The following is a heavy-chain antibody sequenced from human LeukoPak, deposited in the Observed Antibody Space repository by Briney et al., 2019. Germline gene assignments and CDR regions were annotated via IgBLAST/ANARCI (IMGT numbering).Heavy chain of an antibody. CDR1: GGSISSYY. Sequence: PSETLSLTCTVAGGSISSYYWSWIRQPPGKGLEWIGYIYYSVSTNYNPSLKSRVTISVDTSKNQFSLKLSSVTAADTAVYYCARDSGAFDIWGQGTMVTVSS. J-gene: IGHJ3*02. V-gene: IGHV4-59*01. CDR2: IYYSVST. CDR3: ARDSGAFDI. D-gene: IGHD1-26*01.